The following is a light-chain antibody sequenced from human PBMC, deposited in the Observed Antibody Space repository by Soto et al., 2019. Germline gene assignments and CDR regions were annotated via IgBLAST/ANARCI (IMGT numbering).Light chain of an antibody. CDR2: AAS. V-gene: IGKV1-39*01. J-gene: IGKJ5*01. Sequence: DFEMTQSPSSLSAFVGDRVTMTCRASQSIGTFLSWYQQKSGRAPKLLIYAASSLQIGVPSRFSGSGSGTNFTLTISSLQPEEFATYFCKQNYDTPITVGQGSRLEI. CDR3: KQNYDTPIT. CDR1: QSIGTF.